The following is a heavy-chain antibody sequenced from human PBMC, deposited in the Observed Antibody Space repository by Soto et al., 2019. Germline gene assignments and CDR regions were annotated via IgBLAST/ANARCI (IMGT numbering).Heavy chain of an antibody. J-gene: IGHJ5*02. CDR2: IYYSGST. CDR1: GGSISSGGYY. CDR3: ARGSLLRWYYDFWSGYQTNWFDP. Sequence: PSETLSLTCTVSGGSISSGGYYWSWIRQHPGKGLEWIGYIYYSGSTYYNPSLKSRVTISVDTSKNQFSLKLSSVTAADTAVYYCARGSLLRWYYDFWSGYQTNWFDPWGQGTLVTVSS. V-gene: IGHV4-31*03. D-gene: IGHD3-3*01.